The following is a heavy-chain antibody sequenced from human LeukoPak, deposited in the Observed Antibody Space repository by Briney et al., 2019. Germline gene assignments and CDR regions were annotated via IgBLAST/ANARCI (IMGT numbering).Heavy chain of an antibody. V-gene: IGHV3-30*02. CDR2: IRYDGSIK. Sequence: GGSLRLSCAASGIIFSSYGMHWVRQAPGKGLEWVAFIRYDGSIKYYADSVKGRFTISRDNAKNSLYLQMNSLRAEDTAVYYCARTDYDSSGYFDYWGQGTLVTVSS. CDR1: GIIFSSYG. J-gene: IGHJ4*02. CDR3: ARTDYDSSGYFDY. D-gene: IGHD3-22*01.